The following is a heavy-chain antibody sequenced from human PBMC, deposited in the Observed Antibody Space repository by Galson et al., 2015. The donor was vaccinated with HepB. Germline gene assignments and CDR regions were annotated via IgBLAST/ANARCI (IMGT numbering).Heavy chain of an antibody. D-gene: IGHD6-19*01. CDR1: GGSISSSSYY. CDR3: ASLGWSSSGFGY. V-gene: IGHV4-39*01. J-gene: IGHJ4*02. Sequence: LSLTCTVSGGSISSSSYYWGWIRQPPGKGLEWIGSIYYSGRTHHNPSLKSRVTMSVDTSKSQFSLKLSSVTAADTAVYYCASLGWSSSGFGYWGQGTLVTVSS. CDR2: IYYSGRT.